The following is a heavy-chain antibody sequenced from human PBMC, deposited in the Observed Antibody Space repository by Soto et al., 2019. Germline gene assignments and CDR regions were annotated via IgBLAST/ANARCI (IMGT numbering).Heavy chain of an antibody. CDR1: GGSFSGYY. CDR2: INHSGST. J-gene: IGHJ6*03. Sequence: SETLSLTCAVYGGSFSGYYWSWIRQPPGKGLEWIGEINHSGSTNYNPSLKSRVTISVDTSKNQFSLKLSSVTAADTAVYYCARGPYSSGWYDSYYYYMDVWGKGTTVTVSS. V-gene: IGHV4-34*01. D-gene: IGHD6-19*01. CDR3: ARGPYSSGWYDSYYYYMDV.